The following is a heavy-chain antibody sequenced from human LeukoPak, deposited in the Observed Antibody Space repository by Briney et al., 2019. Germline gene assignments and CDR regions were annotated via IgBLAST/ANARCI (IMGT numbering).Heavy chain of an antibody. Sequence: PGGSLRLSCAASGFTFSSYGMHWVRQAPGKGLEWVAVISYDGSNKYYADSVKGRFTISRDNSKNTLYLQMNSLRAEDTAVYYCAKVPQGDTVLFDYWGQGTLVTVSS. V-gene: IGHV3-30*18. CDR3: AKVPQGDTVLFDY. J-gene: IGHJ4*02. CDR2: ISYDGSNK. CDR1: GFTFSSYG. D-gene: IGHD5-18*01.